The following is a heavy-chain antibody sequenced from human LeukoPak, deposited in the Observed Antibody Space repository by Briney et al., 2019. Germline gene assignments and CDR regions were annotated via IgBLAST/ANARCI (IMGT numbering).Heavy chain of an antibody. J-gene: IGHJ3*02. Sequence: GGSLRLSCAASGFTFSTYAMHWVRQAPGKGLEWVAFVRNDGGTKHYADSVKGRFTISRDNSKNTLYLQMNSLRPEDTAMYYCATEGVDAFDIWGQGTMVTVSS. CDR2: VRNDGGTK. D-gene: IGHD2-8*01. V-gene: IGHV3-30*02. CDR3: ATEGVDAFDI. CDR1: GFTFSTYA.